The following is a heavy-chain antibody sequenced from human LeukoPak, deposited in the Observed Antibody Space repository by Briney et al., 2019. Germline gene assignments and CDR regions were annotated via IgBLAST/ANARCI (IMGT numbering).Heavy chain of an antibody. J-gene: IGHJ4*02. CDR1: GFTFSSYW. CDR2: IKQDGSEK. V-gene: IGHV3-7*01. CDR3: ARGGYCSSTSCYEAWFFDY. D-gene: IGHD2-2*03. Sequence: GSLRLSCAASGFTFSSYWMSWVRQAPGKGLEWVANIKQDGSEKYYVDSVKGRFTISRDNAKNSLYLQMNSLRAEDTAVYYCARGGYCSSTSCYEAWFFDYWGQGTLVTVSS.